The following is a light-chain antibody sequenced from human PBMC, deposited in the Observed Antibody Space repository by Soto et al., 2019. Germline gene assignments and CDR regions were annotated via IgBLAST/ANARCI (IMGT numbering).Light chain of an antibody. CDR1: SSDVGGYTY. CDR2: EVN. CDR3: SAYGGRNSL. V-gene: IGLV2-8*01. Sequence: QSGLTQPPSASGSLGQSVTISCTGTSSDVGGYTYVSWYQQHPDKAPKLIIFEVNQRPSGVPDRFSGTKSGNTASLTVSGLQGEDEADYYCSAYGGRNSLFGGGTKLTVL. J-gene: IGLJ3*02.